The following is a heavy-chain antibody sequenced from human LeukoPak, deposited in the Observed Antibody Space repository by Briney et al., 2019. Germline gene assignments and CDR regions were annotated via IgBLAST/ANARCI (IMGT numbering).Heavy chain of an antibody. CDR3: ARGVNWFDP. CDR2: TYYRSKWYI. Sequence: SQTLSLTCAISGDSVSSNSVAWNWIRQSPSRGLEWLGRTYYRSKWYIEYAVSVKSRITINPDTSKNQFSLQLNFVTPEDTAVYYCARGVNWFDPWGQGTLVTVSS. V-gene: IGHV6-1*01. CDR1: GDSVSSNSVA. J-gene: IGHJ5*02.